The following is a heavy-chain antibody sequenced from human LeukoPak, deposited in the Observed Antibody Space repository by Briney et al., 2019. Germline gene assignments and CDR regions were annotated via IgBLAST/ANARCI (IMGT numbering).Heavy chain of an antibody. CDR2: IYYSGST. V-gene: IGHV4-39*07. CDR3: ARARRYSSFYFDY. J-gene: IGHJ4*02. CDR1: GGSISSSSYY. Sequence: SETPSLTCTVSGGSISSSSYYWGWIRQPPGKGLEWIGSIYYSGSTYYNPSLKSRVTISVDTSKNQFSLKLSSVTAADTAVYYCARARRYSSFYFDYWGQGTLVTVSS. D-gene: IGHD6-19*01.